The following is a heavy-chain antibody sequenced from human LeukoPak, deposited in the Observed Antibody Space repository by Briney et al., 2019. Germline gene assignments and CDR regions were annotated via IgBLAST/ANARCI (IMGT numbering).Heavy chain of an antibody. Sequence: SETLSLTCAVSGYSISSCYYWGWSRQPPGKGLEWIGRIYRSGSTYYNPSLKSRVTISVDTSKNQFSLKLSSVTAADTAVYYCARGNPISDYWGQGTLVTVSS. V-gene: IGHV4-38-2*01. D-gene: IGHD2-21*01. CDR1: GYSISSCYY. CDR3: ARGNPISDY. CDR2: IYRSGST. J-gene: IGHJ4*02.